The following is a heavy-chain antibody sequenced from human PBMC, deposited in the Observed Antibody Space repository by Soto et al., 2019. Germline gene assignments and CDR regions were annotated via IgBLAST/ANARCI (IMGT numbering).Heavy chain of an antibody. CDR1: GGTFSSYA. CDR2: IIPIFGTA. J-gene: IGHJ3*02. D-gene: IGHD3-22*01. V-gene: IGHV1-69*13. Sequence: VASVKVSCKASGGTFSSYAISWVRQAPGQGLEWMGGIIPIFGTANYAQKFQGRVTITADESTSTAYMELSSLRSEDTAVYYCARDRSYDSSGYYLGNDAFDIWGQGXMVTV. CDR3: ARDRSYDSSGYYLGNDAFDI.